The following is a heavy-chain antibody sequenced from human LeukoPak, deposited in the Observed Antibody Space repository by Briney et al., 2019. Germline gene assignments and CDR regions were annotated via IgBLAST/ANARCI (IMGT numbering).Heavy chain of an antibody. CDR1: GDSISTHY. D-gene: IGHD3-22*01. CDR2: IYYSGST. Sequence: SETLSLTCTVSGDSISTHYWSWIRQPPGKGLEWIGYIYYSGSTNYNPSLKSRVTISVDTSKNQFSLKLSSVTAADTAVYYCARGGDYDSSGPDAFDIWGQGTMVTVSS. CDR3: ARGGDYDSSGPDAFDI. V-gene: IGHV4-59*11. J-gene: IGHJ3*02.